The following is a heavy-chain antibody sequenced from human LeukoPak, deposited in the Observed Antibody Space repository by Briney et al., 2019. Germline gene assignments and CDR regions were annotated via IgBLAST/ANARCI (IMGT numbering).Heavy chain of an antibody. V-gene: IGHV4-61*02. CDR2: IYASGST. Sequence: QTLSLTCTVSCGSISSGNYYWGWIRQPAGKGLEWIGRIYASGSTDYNPSLKSRVIISIDTSKNQFSLKLSSVIAADTAVYYCARKGDVWGKGTTVTVSS. CDR3: ARKGDV. CDR1: CGSISSGNYY. J-gene: IGHJ6*04.